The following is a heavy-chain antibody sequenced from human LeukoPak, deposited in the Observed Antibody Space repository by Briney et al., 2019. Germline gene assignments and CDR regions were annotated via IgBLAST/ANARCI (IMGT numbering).Heavy chain of an antibody. CDR2: IQQDGSEK. CDR3: ARGHTAVTRHFDF. V-gene: IGHV3-7*01. J-gene: IGHJ4*02. CDR1: GFTFSNYA. D-gene: IGHD4-17*01. Sequence: GGSLRLSCAASGFTFSNYAMRWVRQAPGKGLEWVANIQQDGSEKYYVDSVKGRFTISRDDAKNLLYLDMNSLRAEDTAVYYCARGHTAVTRHFDFWGQGTLVTVSS.